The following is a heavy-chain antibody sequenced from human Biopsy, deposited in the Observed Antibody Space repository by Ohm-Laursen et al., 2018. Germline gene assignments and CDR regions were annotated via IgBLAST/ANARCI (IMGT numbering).Heavy chain of an antibody. CDR1: GVSINTGGYY. V-gene: IGHV4-31*11. Sequence: TLSLTCAVSGVSINTGGYYWTWIRQHPGTGLEWIGYIHYSGNTLYNPSLKSRLTISVDTSRNQFSLKLTSVTAADTALYYWTRAGGGKIYGLWGQGTLATVSS. CDR3: TRAGGGKIYGL. D-gene: IGHD3-16*01. J-gene: IGHJ4*02. CDR2: IHYSGNT.